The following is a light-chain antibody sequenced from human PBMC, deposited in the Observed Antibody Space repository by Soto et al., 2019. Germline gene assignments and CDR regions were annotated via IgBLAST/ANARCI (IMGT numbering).Light chain of an antibody. V-gene: IGLV2-14*01. CDR2: DVS. CDR1: SSDIGGYNY. Sequence: QSALTQPASVSGSPGQSITISCTGTSSDIGGYNYVSWYQQHPGKAPKLIIYDVSNRPSGVSNRFSGSKSGNTASLTISGLRSEYEADYYCTSYASGSTPVFGGGTKLTGL. CDR3: TSYASGSTPV. J-gene: IGLJ3*02.